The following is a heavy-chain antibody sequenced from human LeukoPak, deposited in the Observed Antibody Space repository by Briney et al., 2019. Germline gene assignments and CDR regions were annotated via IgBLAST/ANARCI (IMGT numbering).Heavy chain of an antibody. CDR2: IYYSGST. CDR3: ARSDYGQDYFDY. CDR1: GGSISSYY. J-gene: IGHJ4*02. D-gene: IGHD4-17*01. V-gene: IGHV4-59*01. Sequence: PSETLSLTCTVSGGSISSYYWSWIRQPPGKGLDWIGYIYYSGSTNYNPSLKSRVTISVDTSKNQFSLKLSSVTAADTAVYYCARSDYGQDYFDYWGQGTLVTVSS.